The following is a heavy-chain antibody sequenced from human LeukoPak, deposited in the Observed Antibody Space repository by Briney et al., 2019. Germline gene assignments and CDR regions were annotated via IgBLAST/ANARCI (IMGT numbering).Heavy chain of an antibody. CDR1: GGSFSGYY. J-gene: IGHJ6*03. D-gene: IGHD6-6*01. CDR3: ARDRSSSSHDYYYYYMDV. Sequence: SETLSLTCAVYGGSFSGYYWSWIRQPPGKGLEWIGEINHSGSTNYNPPLKSRVTISVDTSKNQFSLKLSSVTAADTAVYYCARDRSSSSHDYYYYYMDVWGKGTTVTVSS. V-gene: IGHV4-34*01. CDR2: INHSGST.